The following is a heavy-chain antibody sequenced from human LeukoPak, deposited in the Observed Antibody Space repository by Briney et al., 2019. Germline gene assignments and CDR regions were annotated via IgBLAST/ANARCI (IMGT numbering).Heavy chain of an antibody. J-gene: IGHJ3*02. CDR1: GGSISSSHYY. Sequence: SETLSLTCSVSGGSISSSHYYWGFIRQPPGKGLEWIGSIYYSGSTNYNPSLKSRVTISVDTSKNQFSLKLSSVTAADTAVYYCARVSPLSVVVPAAILGAFDIWGQGTMVTVSS. D-gene: IGHD2-2*02. V-gene: IGHV4-39*07. CDR3: ARVSPLSVVVPAAILGAFDI. CDR2: IYYSGST.